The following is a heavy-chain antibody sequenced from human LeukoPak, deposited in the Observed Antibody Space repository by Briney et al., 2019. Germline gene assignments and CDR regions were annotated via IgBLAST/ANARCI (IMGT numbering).Heavy chain of an antibody. V-gene: IGHV4-30-4*01. CDR3: ARVFGGELLDFDY. D-gene: IGHD1-26*01. CDR1: GGSISSGDYY. J-gene: IGHJ4*02. Sequence: SETLSLTCTVSGGSISSGDYYWSWIRQPPGKGLEWIGYIYYSGSTYYNPSLKSRVTISVDTSKNQFSLKLSSVTAADTAVYYCARVFGGELLDFDYWGQGTLVTVSS. CDR2: IYYSGST.